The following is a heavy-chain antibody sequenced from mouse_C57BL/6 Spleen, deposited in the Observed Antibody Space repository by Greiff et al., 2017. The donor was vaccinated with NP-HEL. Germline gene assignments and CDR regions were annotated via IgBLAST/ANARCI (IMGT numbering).Heavy chain of an antibody. CDR1: GYAFSSYW. Sequence: QVQLKDSGAELVKPGASVKISCKASGYAFSSYWMNWVKQRPGKGLEWIGQIYPGDGDTNYNGKFKGKATLTADKSSSTAYMQLSSLTSEDSAVYFCARDYGSSYDWYFDVWGTGTTVTVSS. V-gene: IGHV1-80*01. D-gene: IGHD1-1*01. CDR2: IYPGDGDT. CDR3: ARDYGSSYDWYFDV. J-gene: IGHJ1*03.